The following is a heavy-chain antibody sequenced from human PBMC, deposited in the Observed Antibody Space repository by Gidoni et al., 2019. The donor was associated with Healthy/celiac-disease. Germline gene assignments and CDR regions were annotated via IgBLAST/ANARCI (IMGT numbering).Heavy chain of an antibody. CDR1: GFTVSSNY. CDR2: IYSGSNT. D-gene: IGHD5-12*01. CDR3: ARDIEMATIGY. V-gene: IGHV3-66*01. Sequence: EVQLVESGGGLVQPGGSLRLSWAAPGFTVSSNYMSWVRQAPGKGLQWVSVIYSGSNTYYAGSVKGRFTISRDNPKETLYLQMKSRRAEDTAVYYCARDIEMATIGYWGRGALGTVSS. J-gene: IGHJ4*02.